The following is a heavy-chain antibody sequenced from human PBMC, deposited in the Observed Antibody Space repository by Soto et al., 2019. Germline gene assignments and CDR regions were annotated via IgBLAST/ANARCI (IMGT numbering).Heavy chain of an antibody. CDR3: ARVEQLEPYFDY. V-gene: IGHV4-30-4*01. CDR2: IYYSGST. J-gene: IGHJ4*02. Sequence: NPSETLSLTCTVSGGSISSGDYYWSWIRQPPGKGLEWIGYIYYSGSTYYNPSLKSRVTISVDTSKNQFSLKLSSVTAADTAVYYCARVEQLEPYFDYWGQGTLVTVSS. D-gene: IGHD6-6*01. CDR1: GGSISSGDYY.